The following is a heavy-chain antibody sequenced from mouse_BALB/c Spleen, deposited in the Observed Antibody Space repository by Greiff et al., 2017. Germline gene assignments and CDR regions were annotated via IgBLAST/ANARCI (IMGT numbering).Heavy chain of an antibody. CDR1: GFSLTSYG. CDR2: IWAGGST. Sequence: VQGVESGPGLVAPSQSLSITCTVSGFSLTSYGVHWVRQPPGKGLEWLGVIWAGGSTNYNSALMSRLSISKDNSKCQVFLKMNSLQTDDTAMYYCALQTARVPWCAYWGQGTLVTVSA. J-gene: IGHJ3*01. V-gene: IGHV2-9*02. CDR3: ALQTARVPWCAY. D-gene: IGHD3-2*01.